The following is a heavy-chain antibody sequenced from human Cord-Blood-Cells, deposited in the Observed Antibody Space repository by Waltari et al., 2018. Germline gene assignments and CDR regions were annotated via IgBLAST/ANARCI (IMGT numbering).Heavy chain of an antibody. CDR3: ARDRRYYDSSGYYYYYGMDV. J-gene: IGHJ6*02. CDR1: GGSISSYY. CDR2: IYTSGST. Sequence: QVQLQESGPGLVTPSETLSLTCPVSGGSISSYYWSWIRQPAGKGLEWIGRIYTSGSTNYNPSLKSRVTMSVDTSKNQFSLKLSSVTAADTAVYYCARDRRYYDSSGYYYYYGMDVWGQGTTVTVSS. D-gene: IGHD3-22*01. V-gene: IGHV4-4*07.